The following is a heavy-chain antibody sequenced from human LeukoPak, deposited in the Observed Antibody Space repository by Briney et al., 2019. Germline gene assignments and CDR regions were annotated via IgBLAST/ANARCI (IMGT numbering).Heavy chain of an antibody. J-gene: IGHJ4*02. CDR3: ARTSDCSSTSCLYYFDY. CDR1: GGSISSSSYY. V-gene: IGHV4-39*01. CDR2: IYYSRST. Sequence: SETLSLTCTVSGGSISSSSYYWGWIRQPPGKGLEWIGSIYYSRSTYYNPPLKSRVTISVDTSKNQFSLKLGSVTAADTAVYYCARTSDCSSTSCLYYFDYWGQGTLVTVSS. D-gene: IGHD2-2*01.